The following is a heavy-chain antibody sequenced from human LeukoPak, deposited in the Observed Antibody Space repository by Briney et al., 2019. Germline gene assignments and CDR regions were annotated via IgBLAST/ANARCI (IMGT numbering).Heavy chain of an antibody. CDR1: GFTFANYA. CDR2: ISGSGSNT. D-gene: IGHD3-16*01. Sequence: GGSLRLSCAASGFTFANYAMTWVRQAPGKGLDWVSLISGSGSNTYYTDSVQGRFTISRDNSRNTLYLQMSSLRAEDTAIYYCAKERGISYTYEFDYWGQGALVTVSS. V-gene: IGHV3-23*01. CDR3: AKERGISYTYEFDY. J-gene: IGHJ4*02.